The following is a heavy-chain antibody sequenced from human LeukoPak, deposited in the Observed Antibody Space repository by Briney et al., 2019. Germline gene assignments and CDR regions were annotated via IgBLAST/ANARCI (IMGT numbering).Heavy chain of an antibody. V-gene: IGHV3-15*01. CDR3: TAPGYSSSWLNYYYYGMDV. Sequence: GGSLRLYCAASGFTFSNAWMSWVRQAPGKGLEWVGRIKSKTDGGTTDYAATVKGRFTISRDDSKNTLYLQMISLKTEDTAVYYCTAPGYSSSWLNYYYYGMDVWGQGTTVTVSS. CDR1: GFTFSNAW. CDR2: IKSKTDGGTT. J-gene: IGHJ6*02. D-gene: IGHD6-13*01.